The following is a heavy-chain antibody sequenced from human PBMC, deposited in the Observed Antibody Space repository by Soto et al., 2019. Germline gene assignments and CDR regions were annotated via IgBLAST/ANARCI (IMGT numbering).Heavy chain of an antibody. V-gene: IGHV1-46*01. Sequence: QVQLVQSGAEVKKPGASVKVSCKASGYTFTSYYMHWVRQAPGQGLEWMGIINPSGGSTSYAQKFKGRGTMSRNTSTSTVYMELSSLRSEDTAVDYCARDGRSSYCIAWYYFDYWGQGTLVTVSS. CDR2: INPSGGST. CDR1: GYTFTSYY. D-gene: IGHD6-19*01. CDR3: ARDGRSSYCIAWYYFDY. J-gene: IGHJ4*02.